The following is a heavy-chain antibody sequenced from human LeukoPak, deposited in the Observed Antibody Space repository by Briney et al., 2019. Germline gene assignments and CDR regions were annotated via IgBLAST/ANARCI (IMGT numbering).Heavy chain of an antibody. CDR2: ISSDGTST. V-gene: IGHV3-74*01. CDR1: GFTFSSSS. CDR3: ARARSSSWFDY. Sequence: GGSLRLSCSASGFTFSSSSMHWVRRAPGKGLVWVSRISSDGTSTNYADSVKGRFIISRDNAKNTLYLQMNSLRAEDTAVYFCARARSSSWFDYWGQGTLVAVSS. J-gene: IGHJ4*02. D-gene: IGHD6-13*01.